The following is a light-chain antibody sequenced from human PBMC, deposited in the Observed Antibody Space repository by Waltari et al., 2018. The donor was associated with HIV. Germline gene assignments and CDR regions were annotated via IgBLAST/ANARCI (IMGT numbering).Light chain of an antibody. V-gene: IGLV2-23*01. CDR3: CSYTGSSTRRPYV. Sequence: QSALTQPASVSGSPGQSITISCTGTSSDVGSYNLVSWYQQHPGKAPKVMIYEGSKRPPGVSNRFYGSKSGNTASLTISGLQAEDEADYYCCSYTGSSTRRPYVFGTGTKVTVL. CDR1: SSDVGSYNL. CDR2: EGS. J-gene: IGLJ1*01.